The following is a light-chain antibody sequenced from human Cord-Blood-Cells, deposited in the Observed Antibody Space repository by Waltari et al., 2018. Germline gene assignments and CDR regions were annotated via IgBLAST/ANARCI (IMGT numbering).Light chain of an antibody. V-gene: IGLV2-14*01. CDR1: SSDVGGYNY. Sequence: QSALTQPASVSRSPGQSITISCTGTSSDVGGYNYVSWYQQHPGKAPKLMIYDVSNRPSGVSNRFSGSKSGNTASLTISGLQAEDEADYYCISYTSSWVVFGGGTKLTVL. CDR2: DVS. J-gene: IGLJ2*01. CDR3: ISYTSSWVV.